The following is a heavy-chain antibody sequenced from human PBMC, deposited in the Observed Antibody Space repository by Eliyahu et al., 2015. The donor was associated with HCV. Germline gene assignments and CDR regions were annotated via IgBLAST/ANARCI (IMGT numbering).Heavy chain of an antibody. CDR1: GGSFSGYY. V-gene: IGHV4-34*01. Sequence: QVQLQQWGAGLLKPSETLSLTCAVXGGSFSGYYWSWIRQPPGKGLEWIGEINHRGSTNYNPSLKSRVTISVDTSKNQFSLKLSSVTAADTAVYYCARGRSSQPPDYWGQGTLVTVSS. D-gene: IGHD6-13*01. CDR2: INHRGST. CDR3: ARGRSSQPPDY. J-gene: IGHJ4*02.